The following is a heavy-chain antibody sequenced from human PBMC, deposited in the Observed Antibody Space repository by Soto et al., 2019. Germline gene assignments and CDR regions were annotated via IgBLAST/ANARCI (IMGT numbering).Heavy chain of an antibody. V-gene: IGHV5-10-1*01. CDR3: ARHALPGGIAVAYGMDV. J-gene: IGHJ6*02. CDR1: GYSFTSYW. CDR2: IDPSDSYT. Sequence: GESLKISCKGSGYSFTSYWIGWVRQMPGKGLEWMGRIDPSDSYTNYSPSFQGHVTISADKSISTAYLQWSSLKASDTAMYYCARHALPGGIAVAYGMDVWGQGTTVTVSS. D-gene: IGHD6-19*01.